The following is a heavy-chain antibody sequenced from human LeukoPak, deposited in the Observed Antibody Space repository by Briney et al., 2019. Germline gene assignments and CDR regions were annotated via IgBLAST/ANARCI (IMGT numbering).Heavy chain of an antibody. J-gene: IGHJ6*03. CDR3: VREIGNYDILTGYYPGYYYYMDV. V-gene: IGHV4-39*07. CDR2: IYHSGST. D-gene: IGHD3-9*01. CDR1: GGSISSSRYY. Sequence: SETLSLTCTVSGGSISSSRYYWGWIRQPPGKGLEWIGSIYHSGSTYYNPSLKSRVTISVDTSKNQFSLKLSSVTAADTAVYYCVREIGNYDILTGYYPGYYYYMDVWGKGTTVTVSS.